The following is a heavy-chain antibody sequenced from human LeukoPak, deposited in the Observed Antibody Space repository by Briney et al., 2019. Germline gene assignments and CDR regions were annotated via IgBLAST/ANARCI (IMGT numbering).Heavy chain of an antibody. CDR3: ARVACADSSCNSPFNRYGP. D-gene: IGHD3-22*01. V-gene: IGHV4-59*01. J-gene: IGHJ5*02. Sequence: ETEPLTCIISVDSQRRSYWSWTRQPPGEGVEGIGYIYYSRYNNYNPLLKSRVNISEDPSTNQFAMKLSSVTAADTALYYCARVACADSSCNSPFNRYGPWGQGT. CDR1: VDSQRRSY. CDR2: IYYSRYN.